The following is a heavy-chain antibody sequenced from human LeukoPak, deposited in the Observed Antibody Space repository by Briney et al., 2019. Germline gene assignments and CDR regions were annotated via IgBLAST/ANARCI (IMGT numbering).Heavy chain of an antibody. CDR3: AKDYGAGSYFCDS. Sequence: SGGSLRLSCAVSGFILSSRDMHWVRQAPGKGLEWVAVVAYDGYTKYYGDSVKGRFTISRDNSKNMVYLQMSNLRPEDTAMYYCAKDYGAGSYFCDSWGQGTLVTVSS. CDR2: VAYDGYTK. D-gene: IGHD3-10*01. V-gene: IGHV3-30*18. J-gene: IGHJ4*02. CDR1: GFILSSRD.